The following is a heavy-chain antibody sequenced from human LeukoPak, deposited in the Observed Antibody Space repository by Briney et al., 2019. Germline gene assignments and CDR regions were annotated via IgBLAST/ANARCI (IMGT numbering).Heavy chain of an antibody. CDR2: ISGSGGST. D-gene: IGHD6-13*01. Sequence: GGSLRLSCAASGFTFSSYAMSWVRQAPGKGLEWVSAISGSGGSTYCADSVKGRFTISRDNSKNTLYLQMNSLRAEDTAVYYCARRSSSWSGYFDYWGQGTLVTVSS. CDR1: GFTFSSYA. J-gene: IGHJ4*02. CDR3: ARRSSSWSGYFDY. V-gene: IGHV3-23*01.